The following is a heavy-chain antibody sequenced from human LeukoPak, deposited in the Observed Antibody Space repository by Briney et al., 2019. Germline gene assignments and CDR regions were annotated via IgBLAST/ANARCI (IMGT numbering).Heavy chain of an antibody. V-gene: IGHV3-33*06. J-gene: IGHJ4*02. CDR2: PLFDGVTK. CDR3: AKLGRRGSNWEFDY. Sequence: GGSLRLSCEASGFTLSKFGMHWVRQAPGKGLEWVAAPLFDGVTKHYSDSVKGRFTISRDNSKNTLYLQMTSLRVEDTAVYYCAKLGRRGSNWEFDYWGQGTLVTVSS. D-gene: IGHD6-13*01. CDR1: GFTLSKFG.